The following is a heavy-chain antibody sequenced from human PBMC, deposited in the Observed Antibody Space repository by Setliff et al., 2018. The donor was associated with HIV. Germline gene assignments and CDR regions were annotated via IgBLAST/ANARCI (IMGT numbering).Heavy chain of an antibody. Sequence: ASETLSLTCTVSGGSISSSSYYWGWIRQPPGKGLEWIGSIYYSGSTYYNPSLKSRVTMSVDASNEQFSLKMTSVTAADTAVYYCVRHPVVRVDMPSHNWFDPWGQGTLVTVSS. V-gene: IGHV4-39*01. CDR3: VRHPVVRVDMPSHNWFDP. J-gene: IGHJ5*02. CDR1: GGSISSSSYY. CDR2: IYYSGST. D-gene: IGHD2-2*01.